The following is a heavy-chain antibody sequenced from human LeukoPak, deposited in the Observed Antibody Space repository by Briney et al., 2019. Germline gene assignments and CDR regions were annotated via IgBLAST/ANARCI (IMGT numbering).Heavy chain of an antibody. V-gene: IGHV3-64*01. D-gene: IGHD3-9*01. Sequence: GGSLRLSCAASGFTFSSFAMHWVRQAPGKGLEYVSGISTNGGITYHANSVKGRFTISRDNSKNTLYLQMGSLRAEDMAVYYCARGNTLTGYSRYWGQGILVTVSS. CDR1: GFTFSSFA. CDR2: ISTNGGIT. CDR3: ARGNTLTGYSRY. J-gene: IGHJ4*02.